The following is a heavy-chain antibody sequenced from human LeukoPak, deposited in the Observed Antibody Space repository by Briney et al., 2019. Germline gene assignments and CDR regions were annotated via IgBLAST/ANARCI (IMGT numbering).Heavy chain of an antibody. CDR1: GFTFSSYW. CDR3: ARGRNLAV. J-gene: IGHJ6*02. CDR2: IKEDGSEK. Sequence: PGGSLRLSCAASGFTFSSYWMSWVRQAPGKGLEWVANIKEDGSEKYYMDSVKGRFTISRDNAKKSLFLQMNSLRVEDTAVYYCARGRNLAVWGQGTTVTVSS. V-gene: IGHV3-7*01.